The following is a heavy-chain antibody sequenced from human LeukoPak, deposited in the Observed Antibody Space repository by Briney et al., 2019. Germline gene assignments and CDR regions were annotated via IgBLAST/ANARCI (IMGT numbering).Heavy chain of an antibody. CDR1: GFTFSSYW. CDR2: IKQDGSEK. Sequence: PGGSLRLSCAASGFTFSSYWMSWVRQAPGKGLEWVANIKQDGSEKYYVDSVKGRFTISRDNAKNSLYLQMKSLRAEDTAVYYCARAWNYDILTGYSYWGQGTLVTVSS. CDR3: ARAWNYDILTGYSY. V-gene: IGHV3-7*01. D-gene: IGHD3-9*01. J-gene: IGHJ4*02.